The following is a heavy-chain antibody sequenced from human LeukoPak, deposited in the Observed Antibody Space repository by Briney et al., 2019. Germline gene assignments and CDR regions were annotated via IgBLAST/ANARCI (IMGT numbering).Heavy chain of an antibody. CDR3: AKVPQPDYYFDY. CDR1: GFTFSSYA. J-gene: IGHJ4*02. V-gene: IGHV3-23*01. Sequence: PGGSLRLSCAASGFTFSSYAMSWVRQAPGKGLEWVSSISGSGDRTIYADSVRGRLTISRDKSKNPLYLQMSSLRVEDTAVYYCAKVPQPDYYFDYWGQGSLVTVSS. CDR2: ISGSGDRT.